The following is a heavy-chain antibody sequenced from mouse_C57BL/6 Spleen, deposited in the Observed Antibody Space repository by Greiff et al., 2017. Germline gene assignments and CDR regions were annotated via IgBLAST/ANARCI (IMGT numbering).Heavy chain of an antibody. Sequence: QVQLQQPGAELVRPGSSVKLSCKASGYTFTSYWMDWVKQRPGQGLEWIGNIYPSDSETHYNQKFKDKATLTVDKSSSTAYMQLSSLTSEDSAVYYCANYGSFAMDYWGQGTSVTVSS. CDR2: IYPSDSET. CDR3: ANYGSFAMDY. CDR1: GYTFTSYW. V-gene: IGHV1-61*01. D-gene: IGHD2-1*01. J-gene: IGHJ4*01.